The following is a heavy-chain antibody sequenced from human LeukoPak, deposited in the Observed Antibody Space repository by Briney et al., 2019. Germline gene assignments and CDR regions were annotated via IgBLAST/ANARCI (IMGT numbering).Heavy chain of an antibody. Sequence: ASVKVSCKTSGYTFTDYYMHWVRQAPGQGLEWMGWINPNSGGTFYGQTFQGRVTMTRNTSISTAYMELSSLRSEDTAVYYCARSYYYYYYMDVWGKGTTVTISS. V-gene: IGHV1-2*02. J-gene: IGHJ6*03. D-gene: IGHD1-26*01. CDR1: GYTFTDYY. CDR3: ARSYYYYYYMDV. CDR2: INPNSGGT.